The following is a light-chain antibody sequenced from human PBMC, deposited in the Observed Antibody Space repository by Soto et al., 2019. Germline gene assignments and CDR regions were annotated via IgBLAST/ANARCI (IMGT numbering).Light chain of an antibody. CDR3: SSYTSSSTLMV. V-gene: IGLV2-14*01. CDR1: SSDVGGYNY. J-gene: IGLJ2*01. CDR2: DVS. Sequence: QSVLTQPASVSGSPGQSITISCTGTSSDVGGYNYVSWYQQHPGKAPKLMIYDVSNRPSGVSNRFSGSKSGNTASLTISGLQAEDEADYYCSSYTSSSTLMVFGGGTQPTVL.